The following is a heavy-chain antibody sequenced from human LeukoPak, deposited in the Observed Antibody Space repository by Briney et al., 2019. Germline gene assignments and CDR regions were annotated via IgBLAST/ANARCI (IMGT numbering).Heavy chain of an antibody. J-gene: IGHJ4*02. V-gene: IGHV1-2*02. Sequence: GESLKISCKGSGYTFTGYYMHWVRQAPGQGLEWMGWINPNSGGTNYAQKFQGRVTMTRDTSISTAYMELSRLRSDDTAVYYCARDYRGYIRTFDYWGQGTLVTVSS. CDR2: INPNSGGT. CDR1: GYTFTGYY. CDR3: ARDYRGYIRTFDY. D-gene: IGHD3-10*01.